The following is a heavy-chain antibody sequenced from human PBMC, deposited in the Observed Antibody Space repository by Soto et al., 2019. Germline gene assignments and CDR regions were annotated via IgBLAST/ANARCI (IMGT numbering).Heavy chain of an antibody. V-gene: IGHV5-10-1*01. CDR2: IDPGDSSA. CDR1: GYTFFSFW. Sequence: GESLKISCHGSGYTFFSFWIVWVRQVPGKGLEWVGRIDPGDSSATYSPTFQGHVTISADRSTRSAYLQWRSLRASDTAIYFCARRYCSRADCYSDSWGQGGLVTAPQ. J-gene: IGHJ4*02. D-gene: IGHD2-2*01. CDR3: ARRYCSRADCYSDS.